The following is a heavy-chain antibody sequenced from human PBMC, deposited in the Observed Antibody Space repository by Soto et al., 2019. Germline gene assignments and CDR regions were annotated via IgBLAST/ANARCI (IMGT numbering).Heavy chain of an antibody. Sequence: TLSLTCPVSGDSISSADYYWSWIRQTPGKGLEWIGHIFYSGTTYYNPSLKSRLTISVDTSKNHFSLRLTSVTAADTAVYYCARDLWVEPELYYYGMDVWGQGTTVTVSS. D-gene: IGHD1-1*01. CDR3: ARDLWVEPELYYYGMDV. CDR2: IFYSGTT. J-gene: IGHJ6*02. CDR1: GDSISSADYY. V-gene: IGHV4-30-4*01.